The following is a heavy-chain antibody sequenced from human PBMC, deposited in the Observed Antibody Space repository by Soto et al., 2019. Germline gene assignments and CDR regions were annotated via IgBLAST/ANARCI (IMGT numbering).Heavy chain of an antibody. Sequence: QVQLQESGPGLVKPSQTLSLTCTVSGGSISSGDYYWSWIRQPPGKGLEWIGYIYYSGSTYYNPSLKSRVTTSIDPSKHQFSLKLRSVTAADTAVYYWASEVRYYYDSSGFDYWGQGTLVTVSS. CDR1: GGSISSGDYY. CDR2: IYYSGST. CDR3: ASEVRYYYDSSGFDY. J-gene: IGHJ4*02. V-gene: IGHV4-30-4*01. D-gene: IGHD3-22*01.